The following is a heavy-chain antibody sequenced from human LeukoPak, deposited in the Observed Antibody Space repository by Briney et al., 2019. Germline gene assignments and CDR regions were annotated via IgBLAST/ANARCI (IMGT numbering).Heavy chain of an antibody. CDR1: GFTFDDYG. J-gene: IGHJ3*02. Sequence: GGSLRLSCAASGFTFDDYGMSWVRQAPGKGLEWVSGINWNGGSTGYADSVKGRFTISRENAKNSLYLQMNSLRAEDTALYYCARGRITMIVVDAFDIWGQGTMVTVSS. D-gene: IGHD3-22*01. V-gene: IGHV3-20*04. CDR2: INWNGGST. CDR3: ARGRITMIVVDAFDI.